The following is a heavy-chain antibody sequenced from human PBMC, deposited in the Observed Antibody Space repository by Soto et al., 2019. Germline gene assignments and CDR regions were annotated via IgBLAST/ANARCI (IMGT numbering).Heavy chain of an antibody. CDR2: IIPIFGTA. CDR1: GGTFSSYA. D-gene: IGHD3-22*01. CDR3: ARDRAYYYDSSAPEYYFDY. V-gene: IGHV1-69*01. J-gene: IGHJ4*02. Sequence: QVQLVQSGAEVKKPGSSVKVSCKASGGTFSSYAISWVRQAPGQGLEWMGGIIPIFGTANYAQKFQGRVTITADESTSTAYMELSSLRSEDTAVYYCARDRAYYYDSSAPEYYFDYWGQGTLVTVSS.